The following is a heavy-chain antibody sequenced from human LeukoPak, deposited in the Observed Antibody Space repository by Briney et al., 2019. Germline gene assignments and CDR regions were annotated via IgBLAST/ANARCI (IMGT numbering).Heavy chain of an antibody. CDR1: GYTFTSYD. CDR3: ARGGNSYYDFWSGYTDGDY. V-gene: IGHV1-8*01. J-gene: IGHJ4*02. CDR2: MNPNSGNT. D-gene: IGHD3-3*01. Sequence: ASVKVSCKASGYTFTSYDINWVRQATGQGLEWMGWMNPNSGNTGYAHKFQGRVTMTRNTPISTAYMELSSLRSEDTAVYYCARGGNSYYDFWSGYTDGDYWGQGTLVTVSS.